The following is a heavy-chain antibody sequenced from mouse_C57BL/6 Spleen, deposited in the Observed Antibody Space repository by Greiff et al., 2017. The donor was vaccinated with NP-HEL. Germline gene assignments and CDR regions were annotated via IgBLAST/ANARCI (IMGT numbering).Heavy chain of an antibody. J-gene: IGHJ3*01. CDR1: GYAFSSSW. CDR3: ARTEQLRLGFAY. V-gene: IGHV1-82*01. Sequence: QVQLQQSGPELVKPGASVKISCKASGYAFSSSWMNWVKQRPGKGLEWIGRIYPGDGDTNYNGKFKGKATLTADKSSSTAYMQLSSLTSEDSAVYFCARTEQLRLGFAYWGQGTLVTVSA. CDR2: IYPGDGDT. D-gene: IGHD3-2*02.